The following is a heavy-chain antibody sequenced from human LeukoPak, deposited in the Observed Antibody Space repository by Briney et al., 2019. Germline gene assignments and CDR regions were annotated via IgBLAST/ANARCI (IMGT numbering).Heavy chain of an antibody. Sequence: GGSLRLSCAASGFTFSSYWMSWVRQAPGKGLEWVANIKQDGSEKYYVDSVKGRFTISRDNAKNSLYLQMNSLRAEDTAVYYCATVPHQLPYHYYYGMDVWGQGTTVTVSS. D-gene: IGHD2-2*01. V-gene: IGHV3-7*01. CDR3: ATVPHQLPYHYYYGMDV. CDR2: IKQDGSEK. J-gene: IGHJ6*02. CDR1: GFTFSSYW.